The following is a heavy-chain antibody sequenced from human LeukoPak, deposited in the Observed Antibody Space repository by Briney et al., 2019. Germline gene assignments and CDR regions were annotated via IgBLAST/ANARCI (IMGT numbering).Heavy chain of an antibody. V-gene: IGHV1-8*01. D-gene: IGHD6-13*01. CDR2: MNPNSGNT. Sequence: ASVKVSCKASGYTFTSYDINWVRQATGQGLEWMGWMNPNSGNTGYAQKFQGRVTMTRNTSISTAYMELSSLRSEDTAVYYCARVIAAAGGGGEYYYYYMDVWGKGTTVTVSS. CDR3: ARVIAAAGGGGEYYYYYMDV. J-gene: IGHJ6*03. CDR1: GYTFTSYD.